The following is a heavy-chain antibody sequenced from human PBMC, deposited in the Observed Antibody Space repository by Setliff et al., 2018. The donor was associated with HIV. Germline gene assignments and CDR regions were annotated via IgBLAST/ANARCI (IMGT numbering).Heavy chain of an antibody. CDR2: INAGNGDT. Sequence: ASVKVSCKASGDTFTTYALHWVRQAPGQRLEWMGWINAGNGDTKSSQKFQGRVTLTRDTSASTAYMELSSLRSEDTGVYYCAIGSSNWPHRPNNYYFDYWGQGTPVTVSS. D-gene: IGHD6-13*01. J-gene: IGHJ4*02. CDR3: AIGSSNWPHRPNNYYFDY. V-gene: IGHV1-3*01. CDR1: GDTFTTYA.